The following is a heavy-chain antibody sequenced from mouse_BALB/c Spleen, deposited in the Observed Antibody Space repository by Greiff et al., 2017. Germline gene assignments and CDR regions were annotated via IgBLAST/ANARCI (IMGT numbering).Heavy chain of an antibody. J-gene: IGHJ4*01. V-gene: IGHV5-9-3*01. Sequence: EVKLVESGGGLVKPGGSLKLSCAASGFTFSSYAMSWVRQTPEKRLEWVATISSGGSYTYYPDSVKGRFTISRDNAKNTLYLQMSSLRSEDTAMYYCARQTTGDAMDYWGQGTSVTVSS. D-gene: IGHD3-1*01. CDR2: ISSGGSYT. CDR1: GFTFSSYA. CDR3: ARQTTGDAMDY.